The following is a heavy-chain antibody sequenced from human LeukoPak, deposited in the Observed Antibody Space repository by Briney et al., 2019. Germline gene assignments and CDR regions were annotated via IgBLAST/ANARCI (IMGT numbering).Heavy chain of an antibody. CDR3: AREERLEYFQH. J-gene: IGHJ1*01. V-gene: IGHV1-69*13. CDR1: GGTFSSYA. Sequence: ASVKVFCKASGGTFSSYAISWVRQAPGQGREWMGGIIPIFGTANYAQKLQGRVTITADESTSTAYMELSSLRSEDTAVYYCAREERLEYFQHWGQGTLVTASS. CDR2: IIPIFGTA. D-gene: IGHD2-21*02.